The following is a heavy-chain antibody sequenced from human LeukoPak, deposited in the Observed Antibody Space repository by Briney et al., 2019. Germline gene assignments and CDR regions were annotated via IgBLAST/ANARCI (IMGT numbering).Heavy chain of an antibody. CDR2: ISRSGSTK. Sequence: GGSLRLSCAASGFTFSNYNMNWVRQAPGKGLEWVSSISRSGSTKYYADSVKGRFTISRDNAKNSLFLQMNSLRAEDTAVYYCARAGRYCSGGSCYGYYYMDVWGKGTTVTVSS. CDR1: GFTFSNYN. J-gene: IGHJ6*03. CDR3: ARAGRYCSGGSCYGYYYMDV. V-gene: IGHV3-48*04. D-gene: IGHD2-15*01.